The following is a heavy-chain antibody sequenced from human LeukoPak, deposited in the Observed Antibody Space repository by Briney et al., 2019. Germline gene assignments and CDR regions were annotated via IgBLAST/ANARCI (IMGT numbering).Heavy chain of an antibody. CDR2: SSYSSSYT. CDR3: ARRGDTAPFIDY. Sequence: PGGSLRLSCAASGFTFSSYSMNWVRQAPGKGLEWVSFSSYSSSYTYYAESVKCRFTISRDNAKNSLYLQLNSLRAEDTAIYYCARRGDTAPFIDYWGQGTLLTVSS. J-gene: IGHJ4*01. D-gene: IGHD5-18*01. CDR1: GFTFSSYS. V-gene: IGHV3-21*01.